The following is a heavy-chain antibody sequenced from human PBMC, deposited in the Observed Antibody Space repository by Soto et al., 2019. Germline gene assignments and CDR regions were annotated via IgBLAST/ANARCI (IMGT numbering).Heavy chain of an antibody. Sequence: QVQLQESGPGLVKPSGTLSLTCAVSGGSINSTNWWSWVRQPPGKGLEWIGEIYHSGSTNYNPSLKIRVTISVDKSKNPFSLKLSSVTAADTAVYYCARVWTTVTNWFDPWGQGTLVTVSS. CDR1: GGSINSTNW. CDR2: IYHSGST. J-gene: IGHJ5*02. V-gene: IGHV4-4*02. D-gene: IGHD4-17*01. CDR3: ARVWTTVTNWFDP.